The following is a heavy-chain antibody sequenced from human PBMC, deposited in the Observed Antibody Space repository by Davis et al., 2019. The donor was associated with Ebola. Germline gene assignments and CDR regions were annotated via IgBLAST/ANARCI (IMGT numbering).Heavy chain of an antibody. CDR2: IYHSGST. J-gene: IGHJ4*02. D-gene: IGHD2-2*01. V-gene: IGHV4-38-2*02. CDR1: GYSVSSGYF. CDR3: ARMYQLPSYYFDY. Sequence: PGGSLRLSCTVSGYSVSSGYFWGWIRQPPGKGLEWIASIYHSGSTYYNPSLKSRVTISVDTSKNQFSLRLSSVTAADTAVYYCARMYQLPSYYFDYWGQGTLVTVSS.